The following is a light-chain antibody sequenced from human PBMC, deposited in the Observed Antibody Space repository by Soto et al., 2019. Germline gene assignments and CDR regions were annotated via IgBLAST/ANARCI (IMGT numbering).Light chain of an antibody. Sequence: EIVMTQSPAILSVSPGERATLSCRASQSIGTNLAWYQHKPGQAPRLLIYGASTRATGIPARFSGSGSGTEFTLTISSLQSEDFAVYCCQQYNNWPRGTFGQGTKVDI. CDR2: GAS. CDR3: QQYNNWPRGT. CDR1: QSIGTN. J-gene: IGKJ1*01. V-gene: IGKV3-15*01.